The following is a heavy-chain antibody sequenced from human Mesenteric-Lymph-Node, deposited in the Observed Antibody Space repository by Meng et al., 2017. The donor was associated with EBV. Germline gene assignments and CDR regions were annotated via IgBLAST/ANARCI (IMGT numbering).Heavy chain of an antibody. J-gene: IGHJ5*02. D-gene: IGHD2-15*01. V-gene: IGHV4-59*01. CDR2: IYYRGDT. CDR1: GGSLSPYY. CDR3: TKVACRGGNCEVGRLDP. Sequence: QGQLQGSGPGRVKPSETLSLTCNVSGGSLSPYYWSWIRQSPGKGLEWIGYIYYRGDTNYNPSLESRVTISIDTSKNQFSLQLTSLTAADTAVYYCTKVACRGGNCEVGRLDPWGQGTLVTVSS.